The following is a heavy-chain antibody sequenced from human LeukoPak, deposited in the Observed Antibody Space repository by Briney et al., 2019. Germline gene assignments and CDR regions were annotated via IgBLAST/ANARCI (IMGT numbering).Heavy chain of an antibody. V-gene: IGHV4-59*01. D-gene: IGHD2-2*01. CDR2: IYYSGST. CDR3: ARGRVVVVPASNWFDP. Sequence: SETLSLTCTVSGGSISSYYWSWIRQPPGKGLEWIGYIYYSGSTNYNPSLKSRVTISVDTSKNQFSLKLSSVTAADTAVYYCARGRVVVVPASNWFDPWGQGTLVTVSS. CDR1: GGSISSYY. J-gene: IGHJ5*02.